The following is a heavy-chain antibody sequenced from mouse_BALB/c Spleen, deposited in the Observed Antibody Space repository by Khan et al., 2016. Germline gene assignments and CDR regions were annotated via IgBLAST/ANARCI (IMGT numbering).Heavy chain of an antibody. D-gene: IGHD1-2*01. J-gene: IGHJ2*01. V-gene: IGHV5-4*02. Sequence: EVELVESGGGLMKPGGSLKLSCAASGFTFSDYYMYWVRQTPEKRLEWVATISDGGTYTNYPDSVKGRFTISRDNAENNLYLQMSILKSEDTAMYYCTRDHYGLYFDCWGRGTTLTVAS. CDR2: ISDGGTYT. CDR1: GFTFSDYY. CDR3: TRDHYGLYFDC.